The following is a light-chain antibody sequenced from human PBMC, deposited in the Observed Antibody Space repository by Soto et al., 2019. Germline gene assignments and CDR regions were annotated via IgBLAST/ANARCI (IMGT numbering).Light chain of an antibody. CDR1: SSDIGAYNY. CDR2: DVT. V-gene: IGLV2-11*01. J-gene: IGLJ2*01. Sequence: QSALTQPRSVSGSLGQSLTISCTGTSSDIGAYNYVSWYQHHPGKAPRLMIYDVTKRPSGVPDHFSGSKSGNTASLTISGLQTEDEADYYCCSYAGSDTYVVFGGGTKLTVL. CDR3: CSYAGSDTYVV.